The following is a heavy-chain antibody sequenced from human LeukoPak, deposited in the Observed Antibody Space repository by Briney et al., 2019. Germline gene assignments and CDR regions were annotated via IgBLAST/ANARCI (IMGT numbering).Heavy chain of an antibody. CDR1: GFTFSSYW. Sequence: PGGSLRLSCAASGFTFSSYWMHWVRQAPGKGLVWVSRIKRDGSTNYADSVKGRFTISRGNAKNTVSLQMNSLRAEDTGVYYCARAPSEIGGYYPEYFRHWGQGTLVTVSS. CDR3: ARAPSEIGGYYPEYFRH. CDR2: IKRDGST. J-gene: IGHJ1*01. D-gene: IGHD3-22*01. V-gene: IGHV3-74*01.